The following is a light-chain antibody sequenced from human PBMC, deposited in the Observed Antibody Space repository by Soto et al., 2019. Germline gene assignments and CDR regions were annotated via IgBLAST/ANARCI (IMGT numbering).Light chain of an antibody. Sequence: EIVLTQSPGTLSLSPGEGATLSCRASQSIVANYLAWYQQKPGQSPRLLIYGVSSRATGIPDRFSGSGSRTDFTLTINRLEHEDFAMYYCQQYGSSPGTFGQGTKVDIK. J-gene: IGKJ1*01. V-gene: IGKV3-20*01. CDR2: GVS. CDR3: QQYGSSPGT. CDR1: QSIVANY.